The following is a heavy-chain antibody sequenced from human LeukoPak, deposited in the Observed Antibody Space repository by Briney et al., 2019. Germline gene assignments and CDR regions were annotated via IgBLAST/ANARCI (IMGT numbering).Heavy chain of an antibody. J-gene: IGHJ4*02. V-gene: IGHV3-48*04. CDR1: GFTFSSYS. D-gene: IGHD3-22*01. Sequence: GGSLRLSCAASGFTFSSYSMNWVRQAPGKGLEWVSYISSSSSTIYYADSVKGRFTISRDNAKNSLYLQMNSLRAEDTAVYYCARAADYYYDSSGYLLDYWGQGTLVTVSS. CDR3: ARAADYYYDSSGYLLDY. CDR2: ISSSSSTI.